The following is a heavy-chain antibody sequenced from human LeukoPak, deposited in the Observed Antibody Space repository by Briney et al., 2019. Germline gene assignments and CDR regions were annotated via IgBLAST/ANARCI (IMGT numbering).Heavy chain of an antibody. J-gene: IGHJ4*02. Sequence: PGGSLRLSCAASGFTFSSYWMTWVRRAPGKGLEWVADIRRDGGAAYYVDSVKGRFTISRDNAENSLFLQMNSLRVEDTAVYYCARDHENGYYIHWGQGTLVTVSS. D-gene: IGHD3-22*01. V-gene: IGHV3-7*01. CDR1: GFTFSSYW. CDR3: ARDHENGYYIH. CDR2: IRRDGGAA.